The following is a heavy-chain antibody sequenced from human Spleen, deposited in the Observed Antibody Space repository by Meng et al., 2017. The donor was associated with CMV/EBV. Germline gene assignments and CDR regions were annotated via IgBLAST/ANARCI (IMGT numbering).Heavy chain of an antibody. CDR2: ISSSSSYI. CDR1: GLTFSSYG. D-gene: IGHD6-19*01. J-gene: IGHJ4*02. CDR3: AKELGYSSGWSPIDY. Sequence: GGSLRLSCAASGLTFSSYGMSWVRQAPGKGLEWVSSISSSSSYIYYADSVKGRFTISRDNAKNSLYLQMNSLRAEDTAVYYCAKELGYSSGWSPIDYWGQGTLVTVSS. V-gene: IGHV3-21*01.